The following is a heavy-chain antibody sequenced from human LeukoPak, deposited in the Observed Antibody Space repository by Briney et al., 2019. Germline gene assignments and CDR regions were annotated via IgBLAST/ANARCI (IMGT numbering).Heavy chain of an antibody. V-gene: IGHV3-23*01. CDR3: AKGALGYCSSTSCSAFDY. J-gene: IGHJ4*02. CDR2: MSCRCCST. Sequence: PGGSLRLFCAASGFTFSSYAMSGVRQAPGEGREWVSAMSCRCCSTFYGDSVEGRCTISSDNYQNTLYMQMNSLRAEDPAVYYCAKGALGYCSSTSCSAFDYWGQGTLVTVSS. D-gene: IGHD2-2*01. CDR1: GFTFSSYA.